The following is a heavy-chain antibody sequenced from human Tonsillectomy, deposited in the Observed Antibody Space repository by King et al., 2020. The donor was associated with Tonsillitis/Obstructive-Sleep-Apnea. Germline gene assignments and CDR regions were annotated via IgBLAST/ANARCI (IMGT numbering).Heavy chain of an antibody. D-gene: IGHD2-8*02. Sequence: VQLVQSGAEVKKPGASVKVSCKASGYTFSDYYMHWVRQAPGQGLEWMGQINPNSGGTNYAQKFQGRVAMTRDTSISTAYMELSRLRSDDTAVYYCARDSSPSTIVLNWLDPWGQGTLVTVSS. CDR1: GYTFSDYY. CDR2: INPNSGGT. J-gene: IGHJ5*02. CDR3: ARDSSPSTIVLNWLDP. V-gene: IGHV1-2*06.